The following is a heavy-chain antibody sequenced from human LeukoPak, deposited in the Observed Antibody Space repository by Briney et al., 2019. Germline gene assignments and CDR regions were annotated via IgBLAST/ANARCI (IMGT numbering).Heavy chain of an antibody. J-gene: IGHJ4*02. V-gene: IGHV4-34*09. Sequence: PSETLSLTCAVYGGSFSGYYWSWIRQPPGKGLEWIGEINHSGSTYYNPSLKSRVTISVDTSKNQFSLKLSSVTAADTAVYYCARDLRENYYDSSGYSDYWGQGTLVTVSS. CDR1: GGSFSGYY. D-gene: IGHD3-22*01. CDR2: INHSGST. CDR3: ARDLRENYYDSSGYSDY.